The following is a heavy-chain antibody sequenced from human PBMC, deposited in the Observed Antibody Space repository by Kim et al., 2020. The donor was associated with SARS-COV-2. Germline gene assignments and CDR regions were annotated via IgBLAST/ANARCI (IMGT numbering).Heavy chain of an antibody. CDR2: IKGDGSST. CDR1: GFTFSSYW. J-gene: IGHJ4*02. D-gene: IGHD5-18*01. V-gene: IGHV3-74*01. Sequence: GGSLRLSCAASGFTFSSYWMHWVRQAPGEGLVWVSRIKGDGSSTSYADPVKGRFTISRDNAKNTLYLQMNSLRAEDTAVYYCARDPDRDGYSLFDCGGQGTLVTVSS. CDR3: ARDPDRDGYSLFDC.